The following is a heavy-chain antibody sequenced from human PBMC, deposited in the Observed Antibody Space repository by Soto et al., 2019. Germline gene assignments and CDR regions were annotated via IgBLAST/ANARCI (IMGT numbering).Heavy chain of an antibody. CDR1: GGTFSSYA. D-gene: IGHD2-15*01. V-gene: IGHV1-69*06. J-gene: IGHJ5*02. CDR2: IIPIFGTA. Sequence: QMQLVQSGAEVKKPGSSVKVSCKASGGTFSSYAISWVRQAPGQGLEWMGGIIPIFGTANYAQKFQGRVTITADKSTSTAYMELSSLRSEDTAVYYCARAPGVVVAATLGWFDPWGQGTLVTVSS. CDR3: ARAPGVVVAATLGWFDP.